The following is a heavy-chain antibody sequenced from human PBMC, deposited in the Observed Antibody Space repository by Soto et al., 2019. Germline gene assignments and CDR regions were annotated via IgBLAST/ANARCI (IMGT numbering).Heavy chain of an antibody. D-gene: IGHD6-19*01. CDR2: ISGYNGNT. Sequence: QVQLVQSGAEVKKPGASVTVSCKTSGYTFSNYGINWVRQAPGQGLEWMGWISGYNGNTNYAQTVQGRVTMTTDTSTGTVNMELGSLKADDTAIYYCSRFMMVGGWFDPNYYHGMDVWGQGTTVTVSS. J-gene: IGHJ6*02. CDR1: GYTFSNYG. V-gene: IGHV1-18*01. CDR3: SRFMMVGGWFDPNYYHGMDV.